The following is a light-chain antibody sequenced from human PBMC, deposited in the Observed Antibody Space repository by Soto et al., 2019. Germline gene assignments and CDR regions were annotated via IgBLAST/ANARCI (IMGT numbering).Light chain of an antibody. CDR3: QSYDSSLSGRYV. Sequence: LTQPPSVSGAPGQRVTISCTGSSSNIGAGYDVHWYQQLPGTAPKLLIYGNSNRPSGVPDRFSGSKSGTSASLAITGLQAEDEADYYCQSYDSSLSGRYVFGTGTKVTVL. CDR1: SSNIGAGYD. CDR2: GNS. V-gene: IGLV1-40*01. J-gene: IGLJ1*01.